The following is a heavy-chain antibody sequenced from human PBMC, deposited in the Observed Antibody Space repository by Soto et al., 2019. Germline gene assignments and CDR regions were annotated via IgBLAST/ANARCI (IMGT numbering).Heavy chain of an antibody. D-gene: IGHD6-13*01. CDR1: GGSISSSTYS. CDR2: IYYTGNT. V-gene: IGHV4-39*01. Sequence: QLQLQESGPGLVKPSETLSLTCTVSGGSISSSTYSWGWIRQPPGKGLEWIGNIYYTGNTYYNPSLKSRVTISVDTSKNQFSLKLSSVTAADTAVYYCASAAGYSSSPEYFQHWGQGTLVTVSS. J-gene: IGHJ1*01. CDR3: ASAAGYSSSPEYFQH.